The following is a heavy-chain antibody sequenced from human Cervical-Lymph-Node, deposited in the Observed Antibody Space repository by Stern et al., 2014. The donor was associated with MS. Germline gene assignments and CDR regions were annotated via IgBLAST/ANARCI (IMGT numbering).Heavy chain of an antibody. CDR1: GGSISRGGYY. Sequence: DQLVESGPGLVKPSQTLSLTCTVSGGSISRGGYYWSWIRQHPGKGLEWIGYIYYSGRTYYNPSPKSRVTISVDTSKNQFSLKLSSVTAADTAVYYCARVSYDFWSGYFPFDYWGQGTLVTVSS. V-gene: IGHV4-31*03. CDR3: ARVSYDFWSGYFPFDY. CDR2: IYYSGRT. D-gene: IGHD3-3*01. J-gene: IGHJ4*02.